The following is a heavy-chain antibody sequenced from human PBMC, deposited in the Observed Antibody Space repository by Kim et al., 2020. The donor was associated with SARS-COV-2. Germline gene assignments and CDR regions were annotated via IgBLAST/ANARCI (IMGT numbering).Heavy chain of an antibody. V-gene: IGHV4-30-2*01. J-gene: IGHJ4*02. D-gene: IGHD3-22*01. CDR2: FYHNGNT. Sequence: SETLSLTCAVSGGSISSGDNSWTWIRQPPGKGLEWSGYFYHNGNTYYNPSLWTRVTISVDRSKNQFSLRLTSVTAADTAVYYCARHYYDSSSSYFDSWGLGTRVTVSS. CDR3: ARHYYDSSSSYFDS. CDR1: GGSISSGDNS.